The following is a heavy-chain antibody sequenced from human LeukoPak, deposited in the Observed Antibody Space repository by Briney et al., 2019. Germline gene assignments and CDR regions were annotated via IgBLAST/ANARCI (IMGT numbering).Heavy chain of an antibody. CDR3: ARENPSGYYNRPIDY. Sequence: SETLSLTCTVSRASPSSYYWSWIRHPPGKGLEWIWDIYYCGSIKYNPSLKSRVTMSVDTSKNQFSLTLSSVTAADTAIYYCARENPSGYYNRPIDYWGQGTLVTVSS. CDR1: RASPSSYY. V-gene: IGHV4-59*01. J-gene: IGHJ4*02. CDR2: IYYCGSI. D-gene: IGHD3-22*01.